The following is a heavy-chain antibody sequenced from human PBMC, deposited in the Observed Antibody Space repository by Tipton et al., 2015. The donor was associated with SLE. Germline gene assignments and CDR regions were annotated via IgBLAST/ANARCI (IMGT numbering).Heavy chain of an antibody. J-gene: IGHJ6*03. Sequence: SLRLSCAASGFTFSSYWMHWVRQAPGQGLAWISRINTDGSSKTYADSVKGRFTISRDNAKSTLYLQIDSLRAEDSADYYCARRASDNYYYYMDVWGNGTTVVVSS. CDR2: INTDGSSK. CDR1: GFTFSSYW. CDR3: ARRASDNYYYYMDV. V-gene: IGHV3-74*01.